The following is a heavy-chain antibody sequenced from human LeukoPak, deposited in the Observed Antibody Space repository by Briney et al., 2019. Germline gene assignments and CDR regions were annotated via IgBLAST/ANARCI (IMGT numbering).Heavy chain of an antibody. CDR3: ARGAYVTGTFFIDY. Sequence: PSETLSLTCAVYGGSFSGYYWSWIRQPPGKGLEWIGEINHSGSTNYNPSLKSRVTISVDTSRNQFSLKLSSVTAADTAVYYCARGAYVTGTFFIDYWGQGTLVTVSS. V-gene: IGHV4-34*01. D-gene: IGHD1-1*01. CDR2: INHSGST. J-gene: IGHJ4*02. CDR1: GGSFSGYY.